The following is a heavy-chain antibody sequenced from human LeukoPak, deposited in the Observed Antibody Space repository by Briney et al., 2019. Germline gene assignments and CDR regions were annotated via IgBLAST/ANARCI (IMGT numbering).Heavy chain of an antibody. Sequence: GGSLRLSCAASGFTFSDHYMDWVRQAPGKGLEWVGRTRNKANSYTTEYAASVKGRFTISRDDSKNSLYLQVNSLKTEDTAVYYCARSSSVTIPGYYFDYWGQGTLVTVSS. J-gene: IGHJ4*02. D-gene: IGHD2-21*01. CDR2: TRNKANSYTT. V-gene: IGHV3-72*01. CDR3: ARSSSVTIPGYYFDY. CDR1: GFTFSDHY.